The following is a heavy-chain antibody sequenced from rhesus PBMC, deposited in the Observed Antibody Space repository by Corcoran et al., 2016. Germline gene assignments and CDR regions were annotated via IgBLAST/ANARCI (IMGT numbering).Heavy chain of an antibody. CDR1: GYSFTSYW. Sequence: EVQLVQSGAEVKRPGESLKISCKTSGYSFTSYWISWVRQMPGKGLEWMGAIDPSDSYTRYHPSFQGQVTISAYKSISTAYLQWSRLKASDTATYYCAKHLQGGIAAAGSYGLDSWGQGVVVTVSS. D-gene: IGHD6-31*01. CDR2: IDPSDSYT. V-gene: IGHV5-20*01. J-gene: IGHJ6*01. CDR3: AKHLQGGIAAAGSYGLDS.